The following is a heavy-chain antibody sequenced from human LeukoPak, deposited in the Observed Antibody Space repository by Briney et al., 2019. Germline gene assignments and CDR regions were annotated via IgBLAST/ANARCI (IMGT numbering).Heavy chain of an antibody. CDR1: GGTFSSYA. CDR2: IIPIFGTA. J-gene: IGHJ4*02. D-gene: IGHD2-8*01. CDR3: ATYCTNGVCSFDY. V-gene: IGHV1-69*05. Sequence: SVKASCKASGGTFSSYAISWVRQAPGQGLEWMGRIIPIFGTANYAQKFQGRVTITTDESTSTAYMELSSLRSEDTAVYYRATYCTNGVCSFDYWGQGTLVTVSS.